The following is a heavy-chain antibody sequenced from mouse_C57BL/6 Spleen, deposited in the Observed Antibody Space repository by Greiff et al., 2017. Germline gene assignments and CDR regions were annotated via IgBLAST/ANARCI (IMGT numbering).Heavy chain of an antibody. CDR3: ARNRRLRPFDY. Sequence: QVQLKQSGPGLVQPSQSLSITCTVSGFSLTSYGVHWVRQSPGQGLEWLGVIWSGGSTDYNAAFISRLSISKDNSKCQVFFKMNSLQAGDTAIYYCARNRRLRPFDYWGQGTTLTVSS. D-gene: IGHD2-2*01. V-gene: IGHV2-2*01. J-gene: IGHJ2*01. CDR1: GFSLTSYG. CDR2: IWSGGST.